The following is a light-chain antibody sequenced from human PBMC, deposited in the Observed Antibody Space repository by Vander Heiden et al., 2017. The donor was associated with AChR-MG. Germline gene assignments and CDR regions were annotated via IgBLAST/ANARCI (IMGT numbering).Light chain of an antibody. Sequence: DIQMTQSPSTLSASVGERVTITCRASQTVSSWLAWYQQKPGKAPKLLIQKTSTLERGVPSRFSGSGSGTEFTLTISSLQPDDFATYYCQQYKSYPTFGLGTKLEIK. V-gene: IGKV1-5*03. J-gene: IGKJ2*01. CDR1: QTVSSW. CDR2: KTS. CDR3: QQYKSYPT.